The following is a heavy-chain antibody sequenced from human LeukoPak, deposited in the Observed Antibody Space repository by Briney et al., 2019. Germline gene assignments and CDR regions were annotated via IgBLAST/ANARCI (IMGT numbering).Heavy chain of an antibody. V-gene: IGHV4-38-2*01. CDR2: IYHSGST. J-gene: IGHJ4*02. D-gene: IGHD2-2*02. CDR3: VRVEYCSSPNCYIGGYY. CDR1: GYSISSGYY. Sequence: PSETLSLTCAVSGYSISSGYYWGWIRQPPGKGLEWIGSIYHSGSTYHNPSLKSRVTISVDTSKNQFSLKLSSVTAADPAVYYCVRVEYCSSPNCYIGGYYWGQGALVTVSS.